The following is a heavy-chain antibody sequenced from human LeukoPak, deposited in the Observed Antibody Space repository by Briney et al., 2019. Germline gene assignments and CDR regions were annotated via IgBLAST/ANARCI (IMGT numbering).Heavy chain of an antibody. D-gene: IGHD3-10*01. CDR1: GDSVSSTNYY. CDR2: IYYSGST. Sequence: KSSETLSLTCTVSGDSVSSTNYYWDWIRQPPGKGLEWIGSIYYSGSTYYNPSLKSRVTISVDTSKNQFSLKLNSVTAADTAVYYCARRYYYGSGSYYDYWGQGTLATVSS. J-gene: IGHJ4*02. CDR3: ARRYYYGSGSYYDY. V-gene: IGHV4-39*01.